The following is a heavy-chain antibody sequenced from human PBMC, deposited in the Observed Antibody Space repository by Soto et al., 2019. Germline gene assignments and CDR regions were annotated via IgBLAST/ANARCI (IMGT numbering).Heavy chain of an antibody. J-gene: IGHJ5*02. CDR1: GFTFSSYS. V-gene: IGHV3-48*01. D-gene: IGHD6-13*01. CDR3: VRLPERIAQIGWFDP. CDR2: ISSSSSTI. Sequence: EVQLVESGGGLVQPGGSLRLSCAASGFTFSSYSMNWVRQATGKGLEWVSYISSSSSTIYYADSVKGRFTISRDNAKNSLYLQMNSLRAEDTAVYYCVRLPERIAQIGWFDPWGQGFLVTVS.